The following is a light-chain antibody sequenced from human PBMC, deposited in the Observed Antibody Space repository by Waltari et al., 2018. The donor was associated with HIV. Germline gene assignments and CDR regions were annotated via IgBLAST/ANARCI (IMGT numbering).Light chain of an antibody. Sequence: QSALTQPASVSGSPGPSITISCTRTSSDVATYKLVSWYQQHPGKAPKLMIYEVSKRPSGVSDRFSGSKSGETASLTISGLQAEDEADYYCCSYVSNVIFGGGTKLTVL. CDR2: EVS. CDR3: CSYVSNVI. V-gene: IGLV2-23*02. CDR1: SSDVATYKL. J-gene: IGLJ2*01.